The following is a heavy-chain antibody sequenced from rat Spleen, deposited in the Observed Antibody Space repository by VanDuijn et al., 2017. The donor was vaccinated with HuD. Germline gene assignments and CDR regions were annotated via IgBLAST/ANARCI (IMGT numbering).Heavy chain of an antibody. V-gene: IGHV5-7*01. Sequence: EVQVVESGGGIXXPGXXXKLSCAXXGFXXXNYXXVWVRPAPTKGLKXXASISYDGSTPYXRDSVKGRFTISRDNAKSTLYLQMDSLRSEDTATYYCTRGYYFDYWGQGVMVXVSS. CDR3: TRGYYFDY. CDR1: GFXXXNYX. J-gene: IGHJ2*01. CDR2: ISYDGSTP.